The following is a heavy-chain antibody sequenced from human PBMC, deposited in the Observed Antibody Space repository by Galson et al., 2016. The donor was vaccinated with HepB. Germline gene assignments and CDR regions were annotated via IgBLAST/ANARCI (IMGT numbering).Heavy chain of an antibody. CDR1: GFSFSNYG. CDR2: TSYDGNDE. V-gene: IGHV3-33*01. D-gene: IGHD6-13*01. CDR3: ARDRFEQRLVRLGGTFYNFGLDV. J-gene: IGHJ6*02. Sequence: SLRLSCAASGFSFSNYGLHWVRQAPGKGLEWVASTSYDGNDEFYAHSVKGRLTISRDNSKNTVCLQMKSLRAEDTAVYYCARDRFEQRLVRLGGTFYNFGLDVRGQGTTVTVSS.